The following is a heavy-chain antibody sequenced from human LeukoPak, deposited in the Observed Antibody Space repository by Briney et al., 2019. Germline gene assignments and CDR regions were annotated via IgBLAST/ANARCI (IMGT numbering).Heavy chain of an antibody. J-gene: IGHJ4*02. CDR1: GGSISSSSYY. CDR2: IYYSGST. D-gene: IGHD1-26*01. V-gene: IGHV4-39*01. Sequence: SETLSLTCTVSGGSISSSSYYWGWIRQPPGKGLEWIGSIYYSGSTYYNPSLKSRVTISVDTYKNQFSLKLSSVTAADTAVYYCARLVSIVGATGQLNLDYWGQGTLVTVSS. CDR3: ARLVSIVGATGQLNLDY.